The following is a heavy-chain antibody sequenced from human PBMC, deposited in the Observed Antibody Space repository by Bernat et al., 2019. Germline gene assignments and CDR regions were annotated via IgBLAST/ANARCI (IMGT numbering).Heavy chain of an antibody. CDR3: ARIRYYSDSSGYYRKFDAFDM. CDR1: GFTFSDYY. CDR2: ISSSSSHT. J-gene: IGHJ3*02. V-gene: IGHV3-11*05. Sequence: QVQLVESGGGLVKPGGSLGLSCAASGFTFSDYYMSWIRQAPGKGLEWVSYISSSSSHTNYADSVKGRFTISRDNAKNSLYLQMSSLRAEDSALYFCARIRYYSDSSGYYRKFDAFDMWGQGTMVTVSS. D-gene: IGHD3-22*01.